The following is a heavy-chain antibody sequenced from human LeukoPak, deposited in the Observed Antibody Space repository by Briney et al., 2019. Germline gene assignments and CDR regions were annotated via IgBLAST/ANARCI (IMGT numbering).Heavy chain of an antibody. Sequence: GASVKVSCKASGYTFTSYGISWVRQAPGQGLEWMGWTSAYNGNTNYAQKLQGRVTMTTDTSTSTAYMELRSLRSDDTAVYYCARDGIPFVVVTAIPDYWGQGTLVTVSS. CDR1: GYTFTSYG. J-gene: IGHJ4*02. CDR2: TSAYNGNT. V-gene: IGHV1-18*01. CDR3: ARDGIPFVVVTAIPDY. D-gene: IGHD2-21*02.